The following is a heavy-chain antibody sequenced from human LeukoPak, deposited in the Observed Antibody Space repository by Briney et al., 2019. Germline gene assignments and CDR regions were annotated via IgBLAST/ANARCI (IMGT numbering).Heavy chain of an antibody. CDR2: ISGSGGST. J-gene: IGHJ3*02. CDR3: AKIPVKWLLGGDAFDI. CDR1: GFTFSSYA. Sequence: PGGSLRLSCAASGFTFSSYAMSWVRQAPGKGLEWVSAISGSGGSTYYADSVKGRFTISRDNSKNTLYLQMNSLRAEDTAVYYCAKIPVKWLLGGDAFDIWGQGTMVTVSS. V-gene: IGHV3-23*01. D-gene: IGHD3-22*01.